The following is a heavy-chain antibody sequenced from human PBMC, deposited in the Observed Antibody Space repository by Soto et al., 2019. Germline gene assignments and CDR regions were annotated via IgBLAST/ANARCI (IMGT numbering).Heavy chain of an antibody. CDR1: GSGFISSG. Sequence: VKVSCKASGSGFISSGIQWVRQAHGQRLEWIGWIVVASGQTNYAQNFRGRVAITRDTSTATAYIELTGLTSEDTAVYFCSADRPHIGVGWWVWGQGTTVTVSS. V-gene: IGHV1-58*02. J-gene: IGHJ6*02. D-gene: IGHD2-15*01. CDR3: SADRPHIGVGWWV. CDR2: IVVASGQT.